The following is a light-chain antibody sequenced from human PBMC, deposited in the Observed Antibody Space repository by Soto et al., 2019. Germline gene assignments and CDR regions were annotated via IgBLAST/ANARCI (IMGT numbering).Light chain of an antibody. V-gene: IGKV1-5*03. CDR1: QSISTW. CDR2: KAS. J-gene: IGKJ1*01. CDR3: QQYNSYSRT. Sequence: DIQITQSPSTLSASVGDRITINCRASQSISTWLAWYQQKPGKAPKLLIYKASNLESGVPSRFSGSGSQTDFALTISSLQPDDFATYYCQQYNSYSRTFGQGTKVDIK.